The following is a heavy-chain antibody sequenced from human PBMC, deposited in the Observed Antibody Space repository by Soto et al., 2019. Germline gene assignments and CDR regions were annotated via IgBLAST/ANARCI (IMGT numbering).Heavy chain of an antibody. CDR1: GYTFTSYY. Sequence: ASVKVSCKASGYTFTSYYMHWVRQAPGQGLEWMGIINPSGGSTSYAQKFQGRVTMTGETSTSTVYMELSSLRSEDTAVYYCASDPPGGGYSYGKEPYYYYGMDVWGQGTTVTVSS. CDR3: ASDPPGGGYSYGKEPYYYYGMDV. J-gene: IGHJ6*02. V-gene: IGHV1-46*01. CDR2: INPSGGST. D-gene: IGHD5-18*01.